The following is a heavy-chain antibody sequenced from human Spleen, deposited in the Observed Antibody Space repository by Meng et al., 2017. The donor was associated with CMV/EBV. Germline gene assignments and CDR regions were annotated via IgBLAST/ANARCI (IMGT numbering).Heavy chain of an antibody. V-gene: IGHV1-2*02. J-gene: IGHJ5*02. D-gene: IGHD6-13*01. Sequence: ASVKVSCKASGYTFTGYFMHWVRQAPGQGLEWMGWINPNSGGTNYAQKFQARVTLTRDTSISTAFMELSSLRSEDTAVYYCARENSRARQVPWFDPWGQGTLVTVSS. CDR3: ARENSRARQVPWFDP. CDR2: INPNSGGT. CDR1: GYTFTGYF.